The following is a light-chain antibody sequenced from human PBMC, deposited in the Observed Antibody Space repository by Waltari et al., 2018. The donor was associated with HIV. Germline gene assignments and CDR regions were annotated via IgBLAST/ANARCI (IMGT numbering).Light chain of an antibody. CDR1: QGLSSW. CDR3: QQATSFPLT. CDR2: AAS. J-gene: IGKJ4*01. Sequence: DIQMTQSPSSVSASVGDRVTLTCRASQGLSSWLAWYQQKPGKAPKLLIYAASSLQSGVPSRFSGSGSGTDFTLTISSLQPEDFATYFCQQATSFPLTFGGGTKVEIK. V-gene: IGKV1D-12*01.